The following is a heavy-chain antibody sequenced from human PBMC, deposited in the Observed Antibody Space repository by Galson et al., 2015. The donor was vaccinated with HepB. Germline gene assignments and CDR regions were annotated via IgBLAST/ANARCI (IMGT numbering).Heavy chain of an antibody. J-gene: IGHJ6*02. CDR2: IIPIFGTA. Sequence: SVKVSCKASGGTFSSYAISWVRQAPGQGLEWMGGIIPIFGTANYAQKFQGRVTITADKSTSTAYMELSSLRSEDTAVYYCASLKGDCSGGSCYGYYYYGMDVWCQGTTVTVSS. CDR1: GGTFSSYA. CDR3: ASLKGDCSGGSCYGYYYYGMDV. D-gene: IGHD2-15*01. V-gene: IGHV1-69*06.